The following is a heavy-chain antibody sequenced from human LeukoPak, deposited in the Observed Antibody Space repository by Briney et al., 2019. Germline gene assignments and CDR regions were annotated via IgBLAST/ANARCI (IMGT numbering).Heavy chain of an antibody. CDR2: INPGNGDT. CDR1: GYSFTSQD. D-gene: IGHD2-2*02. Sequence: ASVKVSCKTSGYSFTSQDMHWVRQAPGQSLEWMGCINPGNGDTKYSQEFQGRVAITRDTSATTAYMELSSLRSDDMAVYYCTLYNYWGQGTLVTVSS. J-gene: IGHJ4*02. CDR3: TLYNY. V-gene: IGHV1-3*03.